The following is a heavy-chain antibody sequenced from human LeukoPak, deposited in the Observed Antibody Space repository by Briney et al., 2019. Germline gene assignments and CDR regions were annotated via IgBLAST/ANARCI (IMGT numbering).Heavy chain of an antibody. V-gene: IGHV4-61*01. CDR1: GGSVSSGSYY. Sequence: SETLSLTCTVSGGSVSSGSYYWSWIRQPPGKGLEWIGYIYYSGSTNYNPSLKSRVTISVDTSKNQFSLKLSSVTAADTAVYYLAKSFQWSGRPTPGYLGQGTLVTVSS. CDR2: IYYSGST. J-gene: IGHJ4*02. CDR3: AKSFQWSGRPTPGY. D-gene: IGHD3-10*02.